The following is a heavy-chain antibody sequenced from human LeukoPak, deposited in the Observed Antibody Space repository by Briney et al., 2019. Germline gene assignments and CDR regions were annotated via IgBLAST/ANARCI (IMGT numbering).Heavy chain of an antibody. D-gene: IGHD6-6*01. J-gene: IGHJ4*02. CDR3: ARDDSSSSIDY. CDR2: INHSGST. V-gene: IGHV4-34*01. CDR1: GGSFSGYY. Sequence: SETLSLTCAVYGGSFSGYYWSWIRQPPGKGLEWIGEINHSGSTNYNPSLKSRVTILVDTSKNQFSLKLSSVTAADTAVYYCARDDSSSSIDYWGQGTLVTVSS.